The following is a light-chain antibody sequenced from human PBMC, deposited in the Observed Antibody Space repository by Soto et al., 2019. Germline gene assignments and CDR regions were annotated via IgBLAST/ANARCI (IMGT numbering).Light chain of an antibody. J-gene: IGLJ3*02. CDR3: AAWDDSLNVVV. CDR2: SSD. CDR1: SSNIGSNT. V-gene: IGLV1-44*01. Sequence: QSVLTQPPSASGTPGQRVTISCSGSSSNIGSNTVNWYQQLPGTAPKLVIHSSDQRPSGVPDRFSGSQSGTSASLAISGLQSEDEADYYCAAWDDSLNVVVFGGGTQLTVL.